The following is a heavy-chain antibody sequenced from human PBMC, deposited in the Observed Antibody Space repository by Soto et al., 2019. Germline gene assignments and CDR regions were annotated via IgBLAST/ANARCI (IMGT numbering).Heavy chain of an antibody. V-gene: IGHV3-30*18. J-gene: IGHJ4*02. D-gene: IGHD5-12*01. CDR1: GFTFSSYA. Sequence: QVQLVESGGGVVQPGRSLRLSCAASGFTFSSYAIHWVRQAPGKGLEWVAVISDDGSNKYYADSVKGRFTISRDNSENPLYLKMNSLRAEDTAVYYCAKAGDEDSGRSFDYWGQGTLVTVSS. CDR2: ISDDGSNK. CDR3: AKAGDEDSGRSFDY.